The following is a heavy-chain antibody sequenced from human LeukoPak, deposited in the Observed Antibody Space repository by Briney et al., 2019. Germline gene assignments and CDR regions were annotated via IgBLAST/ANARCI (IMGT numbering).Heavy chain of an antibody. J-gene: IGHJ4*02. CDR2: ISNNGGST. CDR3: VKGREAAAGRGFDY. CDR1: GFTFNNFA. V-gene: IGHV3-64D*06. D-gene: IGHD6-13*01. Sequence: GGSLRLSCSASGFTFNNFAMHWVRQAPGKGLEYVSAISNNGGSTYYADSVKGRFTISRDNSNNMLYLQMSSLRVEDTAVYYCVKGREAAAGRGFDYWGQGTLATVSS.